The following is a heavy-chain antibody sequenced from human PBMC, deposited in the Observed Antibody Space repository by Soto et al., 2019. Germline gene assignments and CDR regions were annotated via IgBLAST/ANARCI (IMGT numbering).Heavy chain of an antibody. CDR1: GFTFSNYW. D-gene: IGHD6-13*01. V-gene: IGHV3-74*01. CDR2: INIDGSNI. Sequence: EVQLVESGGGLVQPGGSLRLSCAASGFTFSNYWMHWFHQAPGKGLVWVARINIDGSNIDYADYVKGRFTISRDDAKNTLYLQMNSLSVEDTALYYCVRGASSWNGIEYWGQGTLVTVAS. CDR3: VRGASSWNGIEY. J-gene: IGHJ4*02.